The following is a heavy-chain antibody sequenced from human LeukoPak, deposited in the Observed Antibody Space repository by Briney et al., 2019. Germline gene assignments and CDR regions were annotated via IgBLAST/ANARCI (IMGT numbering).Heavy chain of an antibody. V-gene: IGHV3-7*01. CDR2: IKQDGSEK. CDR1: GFTFSSYW. D-gene: IGHD5-18*01. CDR3: ARLRGYSYGRNWFDP. Sequence: PGGSLRLSCAASGFTFSSYWMSWVRQAPGKELEWVANIKQDGSEKYYVDSVKGRFTISRDNAKNSLYLQMNSLRAEDTAVYYCARLRGYSYGRNWFDPWGQGTLVTVSS. J-gene: IGHJ5*02.